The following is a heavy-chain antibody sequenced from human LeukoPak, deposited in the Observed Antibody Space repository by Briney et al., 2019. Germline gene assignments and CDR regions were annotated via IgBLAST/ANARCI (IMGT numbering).Heavy chain of an antibody. D-gene: IGHD3-10*01. J-gene: IGHJ3*02. CDR2: IHTSGSS. V-gene: IGHV4-4*09. CDR3: ARLSVGVHLGAFDI. CDR1: GGSLSTYY. Sequence: PSETLSLTCTVSGGSLSTYYWGWIRQPPGKGLEWIGYIHTSGSSNQNPSLKRRVTISLATSRNEYSLRLSSVTAADTAVYYCARLSVGVHLGAFDICGQGTMVTVSS.